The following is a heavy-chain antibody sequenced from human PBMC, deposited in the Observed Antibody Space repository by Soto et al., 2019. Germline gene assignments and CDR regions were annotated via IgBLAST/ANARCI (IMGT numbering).Heavy chain of an antibody. CDR1: GGTFSSYR. CDR2: IVPIYRTA. D-gene: IGHD6-13*01. J-gene: IGHJ6*02. CDR3: ARGGYSSTWSNLLDRAGLDV. V-gene: IGHV1-69*01. Sequence: QVQLVQSGAEMRRPGSSVKVSCKASGGTFSSYRINWVRQAPGQGLEWVGGIVPIYRTADYAQKFQGRVTITADESARTAYMELRGLKSQDTAVYYCARGGYSSTWSNLLDRAGLDVWGQGTTVTVSS.